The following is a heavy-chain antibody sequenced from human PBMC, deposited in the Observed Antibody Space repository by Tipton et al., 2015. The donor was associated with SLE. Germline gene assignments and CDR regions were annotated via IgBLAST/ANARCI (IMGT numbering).Heavy chain of an antibody. CDR1: GYSFGTHW. J-gene: IGHJ5*02. V-gene: IGHV5-51*03. CDR2: IYPDNSDT. CDR3: ARLGAGRSVTPDWFDP. Sequence: VQLVQSGAEVKKPGESLKISCKGSGYSFGTHWIAWVRQMPGKGLEWMGIIYPDNSDTRYSPSFRGQVTMSADKSVNTAYLNWSSLKSSDTAIYYCARLGAGRSVTPDWFDPWGQGTLVTVSS. D-gene: IGHD3-3*01.